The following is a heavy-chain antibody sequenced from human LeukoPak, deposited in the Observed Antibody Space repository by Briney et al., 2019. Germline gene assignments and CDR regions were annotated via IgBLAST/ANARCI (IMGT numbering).Heavy chain of an antibody. Sequence: ASVKVSCKASGGTFSSYAISWARQAPGQGLEWMGGIIPIFGTANYAQKFQGRVTITADESTSTAYMELSSLRSEDTAVYYCARTATNCGSYCLDYWGQGTLVTVSS. CDR1: GGTFSSYA. V-gene: IGHV1-69*13. CDR3: ARTATNCGSYCLDY. J-gene: IGHJ4*02. CDR2: IIPIFGTA. D-gene: IGHD1-26*01.